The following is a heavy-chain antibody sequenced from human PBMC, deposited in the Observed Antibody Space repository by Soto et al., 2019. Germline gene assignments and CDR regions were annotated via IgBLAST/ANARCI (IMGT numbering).Heavy chain of an antibody. J-gene: IGHJ5*02. CDR2: VNNDGSST. V-gene: IGHV3-74*01. D-gene: IGHD6-6*01. CDR1: GFTFSTYW. CDR3: ARDLVYSSSELDT. Sequence: GGSLRLSCAASGFTFSTYWMHWVRQAPGKGLVWVSRVNNDGSSTTYADSVKGRFTISRDNAKNTLYLQMNSLRAEDTAMYYWARDLVYSSSELDTWGQGTLVTVSS.